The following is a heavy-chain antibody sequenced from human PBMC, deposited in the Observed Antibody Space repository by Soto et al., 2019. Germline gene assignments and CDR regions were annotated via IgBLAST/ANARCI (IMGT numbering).Heavy chain of an antibody. CDR3: ARDTPPGYDILTGYYNSSSSDPVAPDY. D-gene: IGHD3-9*01. J-gene: IGHJ4*02. V-gene: IGHV3-33*04. CDR2: IWYEGSNK. CDR1: GFTFSSYG. Sequence: GGSLRLSCAASGFTFSSYGMHWVRQAPGKGLEWVAVIWYEGSNKYYAESVKGRFTISRDNSKNTLYLQMNSLRAEDTAVYYCARDTPPGYDILTGYYNSSSSDPVAPDYWGQGTLVTVSS.